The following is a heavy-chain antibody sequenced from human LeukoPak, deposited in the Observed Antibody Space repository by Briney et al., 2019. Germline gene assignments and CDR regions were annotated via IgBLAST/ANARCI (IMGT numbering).Heavy chain of an antibody. CDR2: ISGSGEST. CDR1: GFTFSSYA. V-gene: IGHV3-23*01. D-gene: IGHD7-27*01. J-gene: IGHJ3*01. CDR3: AKHTGRRAFDF. Sequence: GGSLRLSCAVSGFTFSSYAMSWVRQAPGKGLEWVSVISGSGESTNYANSVKGRFTISRDNSKNTLYLQMDSLRAEDTAIYYCAKHTGRRAFDFWGQGTMVTVSS.